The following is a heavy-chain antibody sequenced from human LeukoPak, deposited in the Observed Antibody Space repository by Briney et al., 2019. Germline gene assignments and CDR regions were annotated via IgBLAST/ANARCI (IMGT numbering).Heavy chain of an antibody. Sequence: PGGSLRLSCGASGFTFSSYSMNWVRQAPGKGREWVSSISTSSSYIYSADSVKGRFTISRDNAKNSLYLQMNSLRAEDTAVYYCVRDTFSPDAFDIWGQGTMVTVSS. CDR3: VRDTFSPDAFDI. J-gene: IGHJ3*02. CDR2: ISTSSSYI. CDR1: GFTFSSYS. V-gene: IGHV3-21*01. D-gene: IGHD3-16*01.